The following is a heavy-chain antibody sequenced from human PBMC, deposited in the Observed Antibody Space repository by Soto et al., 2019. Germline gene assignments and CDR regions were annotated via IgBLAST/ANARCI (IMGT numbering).Heavy chain of an antibody. J-gene: IGHJ5*02. CDR2: ISSNGGST. Sequence: PGGSLSLSCSASGFTFSSYAMHWVRQAPGKGLEYVSAISSNGGSTYYADSVKGRFTISRDNSKNTLYLQMSSLRAEDTAVYYCVKERYCSCCSCYYNWFDPWGQGNLVTVSS. V-gene: IGHV3-64D*06. CDR1: GFTFSSYA. CDR3: VKERYCSCCSCYYNWFDP. D-gene: IGHD2-15*01.